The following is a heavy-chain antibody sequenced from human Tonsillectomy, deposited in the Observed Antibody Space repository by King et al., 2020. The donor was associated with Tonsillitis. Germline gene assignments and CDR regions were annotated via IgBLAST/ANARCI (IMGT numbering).Heavy chain of an antibody. D-gene: IGHD4-17*01. CDR3: ARDPPVTTDYGMDV. CDR1: GFTVNSNY. Sequence: QLVQSGGGLIQPGGSLRLSCAASGFTVNSNYMSWVRQAPGKGLEWVSVIYTGGSTYYADSVKGRFTISRDNYKNTVYLQMNSLRAEDTAVYYCARDPPVTTDYGMDVWGQGTTVTVSS. V-gene: IGHV3-53*01. J-gene: IGHJ6*02. CDR2: IYTGGST.